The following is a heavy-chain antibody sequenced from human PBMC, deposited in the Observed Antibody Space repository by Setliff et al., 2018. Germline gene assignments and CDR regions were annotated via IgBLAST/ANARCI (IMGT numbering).Heavy chain of an antibody. CDR2: IIPIFGTA. V-gene: IGHV1-69*06. Sequence: SVKVSCKASGGTFSSYAITWVRQAPGQGLEWMGRIIPIFGTANYAQKFQGRVTITADKSTSTAYMELSSLRSEDTAVYYCARSPPSILVGAIDYWGQGTLVTVSS. D-gene: IGHD1-26*01. CDR1: GGTFSSYA. CDR3: ARSPPSILVGAIDY. J-gene: IGHJ4*02.